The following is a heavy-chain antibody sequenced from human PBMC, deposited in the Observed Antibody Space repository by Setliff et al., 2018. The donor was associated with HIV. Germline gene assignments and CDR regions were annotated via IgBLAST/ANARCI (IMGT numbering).Heavy chain of an antibody. V-gene: IGHV3-23*01. J-gene: IGHJ4*02. CDR1: GFTFSSYV. Sequence: GESLKISCAASGFTFSSYVMSWVRQAPGKGLEWVSGISGSGGSTYYTDSVKGRFTISRDNSKNTLLLQMNSLRAEDTAVYYCAKGRDGYTPPCAFDYWGQGTLVTVSS. CDR2: ISGSGGST. CDR3: AKGRDGYTPPCAFDY. D-gene: IGHD5-12*01.